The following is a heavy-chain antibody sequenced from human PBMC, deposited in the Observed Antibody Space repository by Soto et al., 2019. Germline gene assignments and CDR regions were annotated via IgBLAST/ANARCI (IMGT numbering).Heavy chain of an antibody. CDR1: GYTFTSYG. V-gene: IGHV1-18*01. J-gene: IGHJ3*02. CDR3: ARDGLVVVVAATFNAFDI. Sequence: GASVKVSCKASGYTFTSYGISWVRQAPGQGLEWMGWISAYNGNTNYAQKLQGRVTMTTDTSTSTAYMELRSLRSDDTAAYYCARDGLVVVVAATFNAFDIWGQGTMVTVSS. D-gene: IGHD2-15*01. CDR2: ISAYNGNT.